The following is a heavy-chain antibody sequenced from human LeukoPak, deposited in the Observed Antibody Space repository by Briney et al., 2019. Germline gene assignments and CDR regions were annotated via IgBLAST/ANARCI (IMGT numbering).Heavy chain of an antibody. D-gene: IGHD3-16*01. Sequence: RTGGSLRLSCAASGFTFDDYGMSWVRQAPGKGLEWVSGINWNGGSTGYADSVKGRFTISRDNAKNSLYLQMNSLRAEDTALYHCARVRFGSPRGAFDIWGQGTMVTVSS. J-gene: IGHJ3*02. CDR2: INWNGGST. CDR3: ARVRFGSPRGAFDI. V-gene: IGHV3-20*01. CDR1: GFTFDDYG.